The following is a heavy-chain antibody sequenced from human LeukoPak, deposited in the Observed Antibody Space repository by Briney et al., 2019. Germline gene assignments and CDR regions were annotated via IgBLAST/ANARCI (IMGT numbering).Heavy chain of an antibody. Sequence: PGGSLRLSCAASGFRFSDYWMTWVRQAPGKGLELVSGIGGRGSPTYYADSVKGRFTISRDNDKNRLDLQMDTLRAEDTAVYYCAKSDGALPEARYYYMDVWGKGTTVTVSS. CDR2: IGGRGSPT. V-gene: IGHV3-23*01. CDR1: GFRFSDYW. CDR3: AKSDGALPEARYYYMDV. J-gene: IGHJ6*03. D-gene: IGHD2-2*01.